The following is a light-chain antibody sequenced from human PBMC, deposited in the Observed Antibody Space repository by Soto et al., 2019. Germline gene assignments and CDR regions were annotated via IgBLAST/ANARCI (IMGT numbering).Light chain of an antibody. CDR2: EVT. V-gene: IGLV2-23*02. CDR3: CSYAGSSTYVV. Sequence: QSALTQPASVSGSPGQSITISCIGTSSDVGGYSLVSWFQQHPGKAPKLMICEVTKRPSGVSNRFSGSRSGNTASLTISGLQAEDEADYYCCSYAGSSTYVVFGGGTKLTVL. J-gene: IGLJ2*01. CDR1: SSDVGGYSL.